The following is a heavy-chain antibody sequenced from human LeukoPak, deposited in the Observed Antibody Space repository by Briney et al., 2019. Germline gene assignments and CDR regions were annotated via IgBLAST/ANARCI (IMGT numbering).Heavy chain of an antibody. CDR3: ARGPRSYYDSSGYYYAGHYYYYMDV. Sequence: PSETLSLTCTVSVGSICNYYWNWIRQPPAKGLEWIGHIYYSGSTNYNPSLKSRVTISVDTSKNQFSLKLSSVTAADTAVYYCARGPRSYYDSSGYYYAGHYYYYMDVWGKGTTVTISS. CDR1: VGSICNYY. J-gene: IGHJ6*03. D-gene: IGHD3-22*01. CDR2: IYYSGST. V-gene: IGHV4-59*01.